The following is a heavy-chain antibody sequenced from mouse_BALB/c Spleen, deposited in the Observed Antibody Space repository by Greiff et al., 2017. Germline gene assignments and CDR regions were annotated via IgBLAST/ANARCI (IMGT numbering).Heavy chain of an antibody. CDR3: TRVEYGSAGVGY. V-gene: IGHV5-6-4*01. CDR2: ISSGGSYT. CDR1: GFTFSSYT. D-gene: IGHD1-2*01. Sequence: EVKLVESGGGLVKPGGSLKLSCAASGFTFSSYTMSWVRQTPEKRLEWVATISSGGSYTYYPDSVKGRFTISRDNAKNTLYLQMSSLKSEDTAMYYRTRVEYGSAGVGYWGQGTLVTVSA. J-gene: IGHJ3*01.